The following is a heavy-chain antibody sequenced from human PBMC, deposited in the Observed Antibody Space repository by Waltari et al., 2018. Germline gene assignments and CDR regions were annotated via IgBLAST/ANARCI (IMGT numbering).Heavy chain of an antibody. J-gene: IGHJ4*02. CDR2: IKQDGSEK. D-gene: IGHD4-17*01. CDR1: GFTFSSYW. CDR3: ARVTTVAYHLDY. Sequence: EVQLVESGGGLVQPGGSLRLSCAASGFTFSSYWMSWVRQAPGKGLECVANIKQDGSEKYYVVPVKVRFSISRDNAKNSLYLQMNSLRAEDTAVYYCARVTTVAYHLDYWGQGTLVTVSS. V-gene: IGHV3-7*01.